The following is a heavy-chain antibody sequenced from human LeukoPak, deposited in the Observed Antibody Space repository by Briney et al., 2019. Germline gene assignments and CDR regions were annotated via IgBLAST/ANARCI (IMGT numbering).Heavy chain of an antibody. CDR2: ISGSGGST. CDR3: AKGRFLEWLLTFDY. CDR1: GFTFSSYA. Sequence: PGGSLRLSCAASGFTFSSYAMSWVRQAPGKGLEWVSAISGSGGSTYYADSVKGRFTISRGNSKNTLYLQMNGLRAEDTAVYYWAKGRFLEWLLTFDYWGQGALVTVSS. V-gene: IGHV3-23*01. J-gene: IGHJ4*02. D-gene: IGHD3-3*01.